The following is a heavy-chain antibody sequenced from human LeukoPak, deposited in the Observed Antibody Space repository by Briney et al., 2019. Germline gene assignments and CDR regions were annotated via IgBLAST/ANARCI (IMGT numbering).Heavy chain of an antibody. CDR1: GFTFSSYW. J-gene: IGHJ5*02. Sequence: GGSLRLSCAASGFTFSSYWMSWVRQAPGKGLEWVANIKQDGSEKYYVDSVKGRFTISRDNAKNSLYLQMNSLRAEDTAVYYCAKVRTKDYYGSGSFGSNWFDPWGQGTLVTVSS. D-gene: IGHD3-10*01. V-gene: IGHV3-7*01. CDR2: IKQDGSEK. CDR3: AKVRTKDYYGSGSFGSNWFDP.